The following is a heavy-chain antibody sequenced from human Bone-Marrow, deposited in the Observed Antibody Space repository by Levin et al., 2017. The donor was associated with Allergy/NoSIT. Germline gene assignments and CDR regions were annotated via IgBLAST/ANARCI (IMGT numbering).Heavy chain of an antibody. CDR3: ARGWDSSSPIYYYYYGMDV. D-gene: IGHD6-13*01. J-gene: IGHJ6*02. CDR1: GFTFSDYY. CDR2: ISSSGSTI. Sequence: GGSLRLSCAASGFTFSDYYMSWIRQAPGKGLEWVSYISSSGSTIYYADSVKGRFTISRDNAKNSLYLQMNSLRAEDTAVYYCARGWDSSSPIYYYYYGMDVWGQGTTVTVSS. V-gene: IGHV3-11*01.